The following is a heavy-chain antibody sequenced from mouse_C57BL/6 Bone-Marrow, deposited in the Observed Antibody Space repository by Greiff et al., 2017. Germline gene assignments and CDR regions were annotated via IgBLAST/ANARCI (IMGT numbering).Heavy chain of an antibody. CDR1: GFSLTSYG. CDR2: IWSGGST. D-gene: IGHD1-1*01. J-gene: IGHJ1*03. CDR3: ARPYYGSSYAYFDV. V-gene: IGHV2-2*01. Sequence: VQLQQSGPGLVQPSQSLSITCTVSGFSLTSYGVHWVRQSPGKGLEWLGVIWSGGSTDYNAAFISRLSISKDNSTSQVFFKMNSLQADDTAIYYCARPYYGSSYAYFDVWGTGTTVTVSS.